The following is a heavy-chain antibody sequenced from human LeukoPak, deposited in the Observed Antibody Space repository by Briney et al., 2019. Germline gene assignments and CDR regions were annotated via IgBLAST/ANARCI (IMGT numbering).Heavy chain of an antibody. CDR3: ARVGHCSSTACFIDY. CDR1: GFTFSHYW. D-gene: IGHD2-2*01. Sequence: PGGSLRLSCAASGFTFSHYWMHWVRQAPGKGLVWVSRIKSDGGSTDYADSLKGRFTISRDNAKNTLYLEMNSLRAEDTAVYYCARVGHCSSTACFIDYWGQGTLVTVSS. J-gene: IGHJ4*02. CDR2: IKSDGGST. V-gene: IGHV3-74*01.